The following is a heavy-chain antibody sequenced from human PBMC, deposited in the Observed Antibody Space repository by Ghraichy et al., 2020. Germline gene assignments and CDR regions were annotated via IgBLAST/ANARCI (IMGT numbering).Heavy chain of an antibody. V-gene: IGHV3-30*18. Sequence: GGSLRLSCAASGFTFSKYGMHWVRQAPGRGLEWVAVISYDGSNKYNADSGRFTISRDNSKNTLYLQMNFLRAEDTAVYYCAKERDTSGYYSFRGDYYGMDVWGQGTTVTVS. CDR1: GFTFSKYG. CDR3: AKERDTSGYYSFRGDYYGMDV. J-gene: IGHJ6*02. CDR2: ISYDGSNK. D-gene: IGHD3-22*01.